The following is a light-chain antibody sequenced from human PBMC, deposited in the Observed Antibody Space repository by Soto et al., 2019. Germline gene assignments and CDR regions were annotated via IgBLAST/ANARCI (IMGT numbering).Light chain of an antibody. CDR3: SSYTSSSTRI. V-gene: IGLV2-14*03. CDR1: SSDVGGYNY. CDR2: DVS. J-gene: IGLJ2*01. Sequence: QSALTQPASVSGSPGQSITISCTGTSSDVGGYNYVSWYQQHPGKAPKLMMHDVSNRPSGVSNRFSGSKSGNTASLTISGLQAEDEANYYCSSYTSSSTRIFGGGTSSPS.